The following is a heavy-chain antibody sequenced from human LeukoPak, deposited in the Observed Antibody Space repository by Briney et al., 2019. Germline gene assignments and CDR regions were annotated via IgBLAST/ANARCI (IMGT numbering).Heavy chain of an antibody. Sequence: ASVTVSCTASVYTFTSYGISWVRQAPGQGVEGMGWISTNNVNTNYAQKLQARVTMTTDTSTSTAYMELRSLRSDDTAVYYCARDRRANLIAAADFHYWGQGTLVTVSS. J-gene: IGHJ4*02. CDR3: ARDRRANLIAAADFHY. CDR1: VYTFTSYG. CDR2: ISTNNVNT. V-gene: IGHV1-18*01. D-gene: IGHD6-13*01.